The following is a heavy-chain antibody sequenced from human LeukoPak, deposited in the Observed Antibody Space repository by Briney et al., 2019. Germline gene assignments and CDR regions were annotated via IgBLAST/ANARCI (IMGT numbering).Heavy chain of an antibody. Sequence: GGSLRLSCAAAGFTFSSYAMHWVRQAPGKGLEWLAVISYDGSNKYYADSVKGRFIISRDNSKNTLYLQMNSLRAEDTAVYYCAREEGGYSGYDSVDYWGQGTLVTVSS. CDR1: GFTFSSYA. CDR2: ISYDGSNK. J-gene: IGHJ4*02. D-gene: IGHD5-12*01. V-gene: IGHV3-30*04. CDR3: AREEGGYSGYDSVDY.